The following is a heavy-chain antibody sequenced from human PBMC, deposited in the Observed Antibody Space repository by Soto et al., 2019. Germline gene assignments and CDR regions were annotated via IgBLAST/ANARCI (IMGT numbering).Heavy chain of an antibody. D-gene: IGHD5-18*01. CDR2: ISSSSSYI. J-gene: IGHJ6*02. CDR1: GFTFSSYS. V-gene: IGHV3-21*01. Sequence: LRLSCAASGFTFSSYSMNWVRQAPGKGLEWVSSISSSSSYIYYADSVKGRFTISRDNAKNSLYLQMNSLRAEDTAVYYCAGWIQLWLDYYYYGMDVWGQGTTVTVSS. CDR3: AGWIQLWLDYYYYGMDV.